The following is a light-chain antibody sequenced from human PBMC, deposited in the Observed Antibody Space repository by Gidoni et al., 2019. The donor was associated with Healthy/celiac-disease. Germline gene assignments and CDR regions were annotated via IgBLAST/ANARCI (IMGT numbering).Light chain of an antibody. J-gene: IGKJ1*01. CDR3: MQALQTPWT. CDR1: QSLLHSNGYTY. Sequence: DIVMTQSPLSLPVTPGEPASISCRSSQSLLHSNGYTYLDWYLQQPGQSPQLLIYLGSNRASGVPDRFSGSGSGTDFTLKISRVEAEDVGVYYCMQALQTPWTFGQGTKVEIK. CDR2: LGS. V-gene: IGKV2-28*01.